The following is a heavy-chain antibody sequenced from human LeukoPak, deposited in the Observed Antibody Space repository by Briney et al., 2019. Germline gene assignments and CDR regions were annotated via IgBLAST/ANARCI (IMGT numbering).Heavy chain of an antibody. J-gene: IGHJ5*02. Sequence: ASVKVSCKASGGTFSSYAISWVRQAPGQGLEWMGWIHIYRGNTNYAQKFQGRVTMTTDTSTSTVYMEARGLRSDDTAMYYCARDVGITVADSFDPWGQGTLVTVSS. CDR1: GGTFSSYA. CDR2: IHIYRGNT. CDR3: ARDVGITVADSFDP. V-gene: IGHV1-18*01. D-gene: IGHD6-13*01.